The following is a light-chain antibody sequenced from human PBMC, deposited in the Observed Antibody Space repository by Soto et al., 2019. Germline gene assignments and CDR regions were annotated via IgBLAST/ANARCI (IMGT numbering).Light chain of an antibody. CDR3: QHYDNSPWT. CDR2: GAS. CDR1: QSVRSGY. Sequence: EIVLTQSPGTLSLSPGERATLSCRASQSVRSGYLAWYQQKPGQAPRLLIYGASSRATGIPDRFSGSVSGTDFTLTIIRLEPQDFAVYYCQHYDNSPWTFGQGTKLEIK. V-gene: IGKV3-20*01. J-gene: IGKJ1*01.